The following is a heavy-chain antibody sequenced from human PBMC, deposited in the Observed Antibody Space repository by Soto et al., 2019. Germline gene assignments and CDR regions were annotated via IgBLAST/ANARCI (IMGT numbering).Heavy chain of an antibody. D-gene: IGHD5-18*01. CDR2: IILIFGTA. CDR1: GWTFSSYA. V-gene: IGHV1-69*13. J-gene: IGHJ4*02. Sequence: GASVQVSYKASGWTFSSYAICWLRQAPGQGLEWVGGIILIFGTANYAQKYQGRVTITADEPTSTAYMELSSLRSEDTAVYYCASSVDTAMGFDYWGQGTLVTVSS. CDR3: ASSVDTAMGFDY.